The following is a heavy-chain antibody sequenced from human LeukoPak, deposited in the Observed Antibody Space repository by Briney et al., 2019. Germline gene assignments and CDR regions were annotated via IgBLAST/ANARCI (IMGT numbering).Heavy chain of an antibody. D-gene: IGHD3-3*01. J-gene: IGHJ4*02. CDR3: ARVKGSGYRNSIDY. V-gene: IGHV3-20*04. CDR1: GFTFSTYG. CDR2: INWNGGST. Sequence: GGSLRLSCAASGFTFSTYGMNWVRQAPGKGLEWVSGINWNGGSTYYRDSVKGRFTISRDNAKNSLYLQMNSLRAEDTALYYCARVKGSGYRNSIDYWGQGTLVTVSS.